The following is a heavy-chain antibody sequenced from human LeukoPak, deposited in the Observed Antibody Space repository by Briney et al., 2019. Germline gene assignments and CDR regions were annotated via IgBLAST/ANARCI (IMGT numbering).Heavy chain of an antibody. V-gene: IGHV1-2*02. Sequence: GASVKVSCRTSGYTFTAYYIHWVRQAPGQGLEWMGWINPNSGGTNHAQKFQGRVTMTRGTSISTAYMELSRLRSDDTAVYFCARSSSSYSPFDYWGQGTLVTVSS. CDR2: INPNSGGT. CDR3: ARSSSSYSPFDY. J-gene: IGHJ4*02. D-gene: IGHD2-2*01. CDR1: GYTFTAYY.